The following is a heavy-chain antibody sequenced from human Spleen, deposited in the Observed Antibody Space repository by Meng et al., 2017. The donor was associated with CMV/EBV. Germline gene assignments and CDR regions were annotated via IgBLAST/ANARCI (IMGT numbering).Heavy chain of an antibody. J-gene: IGHJ4*02. CDR2: ISSGSNYI. CDR3: ARGRWRYSSSYDY. V-gene: IGHV3-21*01. Sequence: GESLKISCAASGFSFSSYSMNWVRQAPGKGLEWVSSISSGSNYIYYADSLKGRFTISRDNAKNSLYLQMNSLRAEDTAVYYCARGRWRYSSSYDYWGQGTLVTVSS. CDR1: GFSFSSYS. D-gene: IGHD6-6*01.